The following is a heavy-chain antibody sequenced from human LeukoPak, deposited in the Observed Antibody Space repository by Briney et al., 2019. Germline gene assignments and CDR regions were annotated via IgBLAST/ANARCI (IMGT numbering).Heavy chain of an antibody. CDR2: IYYSGST. CDR1: GGSISSSSYY. V-gene: IGHV4-39*01. D-gene: IGHD3-22*01. CDR3: ARLGLDDYDSSSI. Sequence: PSETLSLTCTVSGGSISSSSYYWGWIRQPPGKGLEWIGSIYYSGSTYYNPSLKSRVTISVDTSKIQFSLKLSSVTAADTAVYYCARLGLDDYDSSSIWGQGTMVTVSS. J-gene: IGHJ3*02.